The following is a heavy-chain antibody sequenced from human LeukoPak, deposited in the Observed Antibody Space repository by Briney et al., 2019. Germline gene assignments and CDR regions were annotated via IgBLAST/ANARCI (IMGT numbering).Heavy chain of an antibody. Sequence: GGTLRLSCAVSGFTFSNYWVCWVRPAPRKGLEWVANIKQDGNEKHYVDSVKGRFTISRDNVKNSLYLQMNSLRAEDTAVYYCARHTTLDPWGQGALVTVSS. CDR1: GFTFSNYW. CDR3: ARHTTLDP. CDR2: IKQDGNEK. D-gene: IGHD1-14*01. V-gene: IGHV3-7*01. J-gene: IGHJ5*01.